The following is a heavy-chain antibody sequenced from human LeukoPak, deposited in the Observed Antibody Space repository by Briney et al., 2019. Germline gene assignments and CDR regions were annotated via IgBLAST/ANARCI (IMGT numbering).Heavy chain of an antibody. CDR2: IYPGDSDT. CDR1: GYSFTSYW. J-gene: IGHJ4*02. D-gene: IGHD5-18*01. V-gene: IGHV5-51*01. CDR3: ARLVYSYGPTYFDY. Sequence: GESLKISCKGSGYSFTSYWIGWVRQMPGKGLEWMGIIYPGDSDTRYSPSFQGQATISVDKSISTAYLQWSSLKASDTAMYYCARLVYSYGPTYFDYWGQGTLVTVSS.